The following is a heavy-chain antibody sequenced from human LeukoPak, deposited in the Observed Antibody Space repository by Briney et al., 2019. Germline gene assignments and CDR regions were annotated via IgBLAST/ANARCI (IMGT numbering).Heavy chain of an antibody. CDR1: GFTFSSYA. D-gene: IGHD3-3*01. CDR3: ARDIRFLEWLLAHCGMDV. V-gene: IGHV3-30-3*01. J-gene: IGHJ6*02. CDR2: ISYDGSNK. Sequence: GGSLRLSCAASGFTFSSYAMSWVRQAPGKGLEWVAVISYDGSNKYYADSVKGRFTISRDNSKNTLYLQMNSLRAEDTAVYYCARDIRFLEWLLAHCGMDVWGQGTTVTVSS.